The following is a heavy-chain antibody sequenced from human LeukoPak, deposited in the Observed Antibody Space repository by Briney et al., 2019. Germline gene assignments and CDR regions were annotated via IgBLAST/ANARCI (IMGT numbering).Heavy chain of an antibody. J-gene: IGHJ2*01. CDR1: GGSITNGGYS. CDR2: ISQTGSI. CDR3: ARYSSTWPYWYLDL. Sequence: SETLSLTCAVSGGSITNGGYSGSWIRQPPGKGLEWIGYISQTGSIYYKPSLKSRVTISVDRSKNQFSLKLTSVTAADTAVYYCARYSSTWPYWYLDLWGRGTLVTVSS. D-gene: IGHD6-13*01. V-gene: IGHV4-30-2*01.